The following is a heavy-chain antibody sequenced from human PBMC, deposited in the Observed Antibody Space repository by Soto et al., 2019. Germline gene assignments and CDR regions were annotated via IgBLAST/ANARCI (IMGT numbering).Heavy chain of an antibody. CDR1: GYSISAYY. D-gene: IGHD2-15*01. CDR3: GRDDYGIFPY. V-gene: IGHV1-2*02. CDR2: IDPKNGGT. J-gene: IGHJ4*02. Sequence: GASVKVSCKASGYSISAYYIHWVRQAPGQGLEWMGWIDPKNGGTVSAQKFQGRLTMTRDTPISTVYMDLSGLTSDDTALYYCGRDDYGIFPYWGQRSLVTVSS.